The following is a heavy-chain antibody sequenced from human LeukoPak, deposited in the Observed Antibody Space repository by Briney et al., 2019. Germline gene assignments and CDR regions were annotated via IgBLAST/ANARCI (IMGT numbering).Heavy chain of an antibody. CDR3: ARQMIVVVPINWFDP. CDR2: IYYSGST. CDR1: GGSISSSSYY. D-gene: IGHD2-2*01. J-gene: IGHJ5*02. Sequence: SETLSLTCTVSGGSISSSSYYWGWIRQPPGKGLEWIGSIYYSGSTYYNPSLKSRVTISVDTSKNQFSLKLSSVTAADTAVYYCARQMIVVVPINWFDPWGQGTLVTVSS. V-gene: IGHV4-39*01.